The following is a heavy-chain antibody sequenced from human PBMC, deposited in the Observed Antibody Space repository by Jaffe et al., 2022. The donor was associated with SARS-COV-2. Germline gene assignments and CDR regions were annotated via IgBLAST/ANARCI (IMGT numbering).Heavy chain of an antibody. D-gene: IGHD2-2*01. CDR2: ISYDGSNK. Sequence: QVQLVESGGGVVQPGRSLRLSCAASGFTFSSYAMHWVRQAPGKGLEWVAVISYDGSNKYYADSVKGRFTISRDNSKNTLYLQMNSLRAEDTAVYYCARDLGARAPVVVPAAIGGWGQGTLVTVSS. V-gene: IGHV3-30-3*01. J-gene: IGHJ4*02. CDR1: GFTFSSYA. CDR3: ARDLGARAPVVVPAAIGG.